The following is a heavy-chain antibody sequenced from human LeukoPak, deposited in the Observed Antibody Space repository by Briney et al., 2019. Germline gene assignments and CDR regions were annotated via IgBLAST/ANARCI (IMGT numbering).Heavy chain of an antibody. J-gene: IGHJ4*02. CDR2: ISAYNDNT. CDR1: GYTFTSYG. Sequence: ASVTVSCKASGYTFTSYGISWVRQAPGQGLEWMGWISAYNDNTNYAQKLQGRVTMTTDTPTSTAYMELRSLRSDDTAVYYCARDWWGSCPDYWGQGTLVTVSS. D-gene: IGHD6-13*01. V-gene: IGHV1-18*04. CDR3: ARDWWGSCPDY.